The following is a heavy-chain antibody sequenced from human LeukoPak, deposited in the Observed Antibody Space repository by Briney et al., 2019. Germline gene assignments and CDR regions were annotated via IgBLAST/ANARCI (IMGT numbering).Heavy chain of an antibody. D-gene: IGHD6-19*01. Sequence: GGSLRLSCAASGFTFDDYAMHWVRQAPGKGLEWVSLISWDGGSTYYADSVKGRFTISRDNSKNSLYLQMNSLRAEDTALYYCAKDNNSGWFLGGQGTLVTVSS. V-gene: IGHV3-43D*03. CDR3: AKDNNSGWFL. J-gene: IGHJ4*02. CDR1: GFTFDDYA. CDR2: ISWDGGST.